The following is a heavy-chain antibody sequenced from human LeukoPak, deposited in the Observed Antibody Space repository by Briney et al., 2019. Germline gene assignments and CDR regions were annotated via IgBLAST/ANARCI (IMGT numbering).Heavy chain of an antibody. V-gene: IGHV3-9*03. CDR3: AKGRGITIFGVVIH. CDR1: GFTFDDYA. J-gene: IGHJ4*02. D-gene: IGHD3-3*01. Sequence: GGSLRLSCAASGFTFDDYAMHWVRQAPGKGLEWVSGISWNSGSIGYADSVKGRFTISRDNAKNSLYLQMSSLRAEDMALYYCAKGRGITIFGVVIHWGQGTLVTVSS. CDR2: ISWNSGSI.